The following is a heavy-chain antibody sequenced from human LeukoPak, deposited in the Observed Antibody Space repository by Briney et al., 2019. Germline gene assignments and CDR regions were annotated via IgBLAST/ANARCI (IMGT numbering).Heavy chain of an antibody. CDR2: ISYDGSNK. CDR1: GXTFSSYA. J-gene: IGHJ4*02. V-gene: IGHV3-30-3*01. D-gene: IGHD3-9*01. Sequence: GGSLXLSCXASGXTFSSYAXHWVRQAPGKGLEWXAVISYDGSNKYYADSVKGRFTISRDNSKNTLYLQMNSLRAEDTAMYYCARDSRRYFDWLSGSVDYWGQGTLVTVSS. CDR3: ARDSRRYFDWLSGSVDY.